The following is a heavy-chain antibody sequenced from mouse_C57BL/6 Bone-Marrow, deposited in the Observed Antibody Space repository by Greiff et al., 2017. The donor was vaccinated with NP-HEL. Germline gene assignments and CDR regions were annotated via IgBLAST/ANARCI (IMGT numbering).Heavy chain of an antibody. J-gene: IGHJ2*01. Sequence: QVQLQQSGAELVKPGASVKLSCKASGYTFTSYLMHWVKQRPGRGLEWIGRIDPNSGGTKYNEKFKSKATLTVDNPSSTAYMQLNSMTSDDSAVYYCARYYYGSSSFDYWGQGTTLTVTS. D-gene: IGHD1-1*01. CDR3: ARYYYGSSSFDY. CDR1: GYTFTSYL. V-gene: IGHV1-72*01. CDR2: IDPNSGGT.